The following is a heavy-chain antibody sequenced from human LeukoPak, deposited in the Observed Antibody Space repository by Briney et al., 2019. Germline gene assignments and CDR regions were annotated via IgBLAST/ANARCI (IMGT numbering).Heavy chain of an antibody. CDR3: ARGKEYCGGDCFSSWYFDL. Sequence: SETLSLTCNVSGGSISSTIYYWGLIRQPAGKGLEWIGSIYYSGSTYYNPSLRSRVTISIDTSKNQFSLKLSSVTAADTAVYYCARGKEYCGGDCFSSWYFDLWGRGTLVTVSS. D-gene: IGHD2-21*02. CDR2: IYYSGST. V-gene: IGHV4-39*01. J-gene: IGHJ2*01. CDR1: GGSISSTIYY.